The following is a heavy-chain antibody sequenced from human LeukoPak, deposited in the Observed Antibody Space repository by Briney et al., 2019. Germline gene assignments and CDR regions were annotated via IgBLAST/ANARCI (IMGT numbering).Heavy chain of an antibody. CDR2: IYYSGST. V-gene: IGHV4-31*03. CDR3: ARELRDNWNQDWFDP. D-gene: IGHD1-20*01. J-gene: IGHJ5*02. CDR1: GGSISSGGYY. Sequence: PSETLSLTCTVSGGSISSGGYYWSWIRQHPGKGLEWIGYIYYSGSTYYNPSLKSRVTISVDTSKNQFSLRLSSVTAADTAVYYCARELRDNWNQDWFDPWGQGTLVTVSS.